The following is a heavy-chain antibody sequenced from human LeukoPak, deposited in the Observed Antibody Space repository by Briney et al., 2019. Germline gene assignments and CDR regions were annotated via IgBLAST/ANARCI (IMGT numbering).Heavy chain of an antibody. D-gene: IGHD3-10*01. CDR3: AKDAIGESYFDY. CDR1: GFTFSSYA. V-gene: IGHV3-23*01. J-gene: IGHJ4*02. Sequence: PGGSLRLSCAASGFTFSSYAMSWVRQAPGKGLEWVSAISGSGGSTYYADSVRGRFTISRDNFKNTLYLQMNSLRAEDTAVYYCAKDAIGESYFDYWGQGTLVTVSS. CDR2: ISGSGGST.